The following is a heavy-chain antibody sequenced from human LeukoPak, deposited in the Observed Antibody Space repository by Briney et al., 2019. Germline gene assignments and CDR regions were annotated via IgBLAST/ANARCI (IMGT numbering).Heavy chain of an antibody. CDR3: AILRFLEWFDY. CDR2: INSDGSST. CDR1: GFTFSSYW. D-gene: IGHD3-3*01. Sequence: PGGSLRLSCAASGFTFSSYWMHWVRQDPGKRLVWVSRINSDGSSTSYADSVKGRFTISTDNAKNTLYLQMNSLRAEDTAVYYCAILRFLEWFDYWGQGTLVTVSS. V-gene: IGHV3-74*01. J-gene: IGHJ4*02.